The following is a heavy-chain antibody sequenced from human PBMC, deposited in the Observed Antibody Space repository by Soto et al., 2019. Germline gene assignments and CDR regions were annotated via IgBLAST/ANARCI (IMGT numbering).Heavy chain of an antibody. CDR3: ASSVVAAATLVSV. CDR2: IYSSGYSSGNT. V-gene: IGHV4-59*06. CDR1: GGSISSYY. Sequence: SETLSLTCTVSGGSISSYYWSWIRQHPEKGLEWIGYIYSSGYSSGNTYYNPSLKSRVTISGDTSKNQFSLNLSSVTAADTAVYYCASSVVAAATLVSVWGQGTTVTVSS. D-gene: IGHD2-2*01. J-gene: IGHJ6*02.